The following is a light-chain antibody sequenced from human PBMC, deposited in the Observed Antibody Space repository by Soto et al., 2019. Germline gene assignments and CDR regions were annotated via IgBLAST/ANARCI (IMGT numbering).Light chain of an antibody. CDR3: AAWDGSLNNVL. V-gene: IGLV1-44*01. CDR1: GSNIGTNT. Sequence: QSVLTQPPSASGTPGQRVTISCSGGGSNIGTNTVNWYRQLPGTAPKLVIFGDNQRPSGVPDRFSGSKSGTSASLAISGLQSEDEAVYYCAAWDGSLNNVLFGGGTKLTVL. J-gene: IGLJ2*01. CDR2: GDN.